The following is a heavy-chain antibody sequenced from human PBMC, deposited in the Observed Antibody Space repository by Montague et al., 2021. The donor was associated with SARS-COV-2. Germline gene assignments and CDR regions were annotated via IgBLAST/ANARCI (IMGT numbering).Heavy chain of an antibody. V-gene: IGHV3-30-3*01. J-gene: IGHJ3*02. CDR2: ISYDGSNK. Sequence: SLRLSCAVSGFTFSSYAMHWVCQAPGKGLEWVAVISYDGSNKYYADSVKGRFTISRDNSKNTLYLQMNSLRAEDTAVYYCARDGTVVNAFDIWGQGTMDTVSS. D-gene: IGHD4-23*01. CDR3: ARDGTVVNAFDI. CDR1: GFTFSSYA.